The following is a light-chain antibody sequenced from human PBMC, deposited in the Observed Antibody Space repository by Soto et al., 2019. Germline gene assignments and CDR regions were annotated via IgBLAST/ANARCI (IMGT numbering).Light chain of an antibody. J-gene: IGLJ3*02. Sequence: QSVLTQPPSASGTPGQRVTISCSGGNSNIGSNYVYWYQQLQGTAPKVHLYENNHRPSGVPDRFSGAKSGSSASLAISGLRSDDVADYFCAAWDDSLSGVVFGGGTKVTVL. CDR2: ENN. CDR3: AAWDDSLSGVV. CDR1: NSNIGSNY. V-gene: IGLV1-47*01.